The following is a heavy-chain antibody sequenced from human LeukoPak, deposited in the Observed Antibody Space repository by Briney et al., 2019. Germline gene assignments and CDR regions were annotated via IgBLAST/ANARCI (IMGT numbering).Heavy chain of an antibody. CDR2: INAYNGNT. Sequence: EASVEVSCKASGYTFTTYGISWVRQAPGQGLEWMGWINAYNGNTIYAQKLQGRVTMTTDTSASTAYMELRSLRSDDTAVYYCARASDLDSFDYWGQGTLVTVSS. V-gene: IGHV1-18*01. J-gene: IGHJ4*02. CDR1: GYTFTTYG. CDR3: ARASDLDSFDY.